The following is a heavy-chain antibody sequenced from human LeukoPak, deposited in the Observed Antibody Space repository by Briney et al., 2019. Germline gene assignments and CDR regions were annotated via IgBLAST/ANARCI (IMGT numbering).Heavy chain of an antibody. Sequence: GESLKISCKGPGYSFATYWIGWVRPMPGEGLEWMGIIYPGDSDTRYSPAFQGQVTISADKSISTAYLQWSSLKASDTAMYYCARPYSYDYGRVDYWGQGTLVTVSS. CDR3: ARPYSYDYGRVDY. V-gene: IGHV5-51*01. CDR2: IYPGDSDT. CDR1: GYSFATYW. J-gene: IGHJ4*02. D-gene: IGHD5-18*01.